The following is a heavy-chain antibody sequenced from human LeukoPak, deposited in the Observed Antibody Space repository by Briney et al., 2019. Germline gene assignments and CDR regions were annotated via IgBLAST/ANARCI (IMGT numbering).Heavy chain of an antibody. CDR1: GFTFRSYG. CDR2: IWYDGSDK. J-gene: IGHJ6*02. Sequence: GGSLRLSCAASGFTFRSYGMHWVRQAPGKGLEWVAVIWYDGSDKYYVDSVKGRFTISRDNTKNTLYLQMNSLRAEDTAVYYCAKESPKYYYYYGMDVWGQGTTVTVSS. V-gene: IGHV3-33*06. CDR3: AKESPKYYYYYGMDV.